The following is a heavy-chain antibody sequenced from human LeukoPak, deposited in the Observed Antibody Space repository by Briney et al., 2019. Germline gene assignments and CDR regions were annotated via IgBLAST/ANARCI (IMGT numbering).Heavy chain of an antibody. CDR2: IIPIFGTA. V-gene: IGHV1-69*13. J-gene: IGHJ4*02. Sequence: EASVKVSCKASGSTFSSYAISWVRQAPGQGLEWMGGIIPIFGTANYAQKFQGRVTITADESTSTAYMELRSLRSDDTAVYYCARDRGKTYYYDSSGYFPDYWGQGTLVTVSS. CDR3: ARDRGKTYYYDSSGYFPDY. D-gene: IGHD3-22*01. CDR1: GSTFSSYA.